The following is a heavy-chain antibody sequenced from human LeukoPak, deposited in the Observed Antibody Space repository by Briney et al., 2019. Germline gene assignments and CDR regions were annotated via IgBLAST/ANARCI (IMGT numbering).Heavy chain of an antibody. CDR2: MNPNSGNT. CDR1: GYTFTSYD. V-gene: IGHV1-8*03. Sequence: ASVKVSCKASGYTFTSYDINWVRQATGQGLEWMGWMNPNSGNTGYAQKFQGRVTITRNTSISTAYMELSSLRSEETAMYYCTRGRVGATGYWGQETLVTASS. D-gene: IGHD1-26*01. J-gene: IGHJ4*02. CDR3: TRGRVGATGY.